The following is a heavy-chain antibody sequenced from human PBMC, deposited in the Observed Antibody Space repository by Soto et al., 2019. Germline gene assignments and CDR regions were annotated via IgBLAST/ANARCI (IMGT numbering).Heavy chain of an antibody. Sequence: PSETLSLTCTVSGVVLGSDAYYWSWIRQHPGKGLEWIGNIYHTGSTYYNPSLKSRVVISLDTSQNQFFLRLSSVTAADTAVYFCARYRLSGMRWCNFDYWGQGSLVTVS. D-gene: IGHD3-16*02. CDR2: IYHTGST. CDR3: ARYRLSGMRWCNFDY. J-gene: IGHJ4*02. CDR1: GVVLGSDAYY. V-gene: IGHV4-31*03.